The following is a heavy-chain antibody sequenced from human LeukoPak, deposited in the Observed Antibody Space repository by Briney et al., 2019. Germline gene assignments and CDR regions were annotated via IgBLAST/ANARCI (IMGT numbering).Heavy chain of an antibody. CDR3: AKDPYCSSTSCYTGLFDY. V-gene: IGHV3-23*01. Sequence: PGGSLRLSCAASGFTFSSYAMGWVRQAPGKGLEWVSAISGSGGSTYYADSVKGRFTISRDNSKNTLHLQMNSLRAEDTAVYYCAKDPYCSSTSCYTGLFDYWGQGTLVTVSS. J-gene: IGHJ4*02. CDR2: ISGSGGST. D-gene: IGHD2-2*02. CDR1: GFTFSSYA.